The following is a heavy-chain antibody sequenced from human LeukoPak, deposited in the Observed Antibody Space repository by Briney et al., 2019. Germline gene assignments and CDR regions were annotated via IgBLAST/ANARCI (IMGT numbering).Heavy chain of an antibody. D-gene: IGHD5-18*01. J-gene: IGHJ6*02. Sequence: KPSETLSLTCTGSGGSISSYYWSWIRQPPGKGLEWIVYIYYSGSTNYNPSLKSRVTISVDTSKNQFSLKLSSVTAADTAVYYCARDSGYSYGTGYYYYGMDVWGQGTTVTVSS. CDR1: GGSISSYY. CDR2: IYYSGST. CDR3: ARDSGYSYGTGYYYYGMDV. V-gene: IGHV4-59*01.